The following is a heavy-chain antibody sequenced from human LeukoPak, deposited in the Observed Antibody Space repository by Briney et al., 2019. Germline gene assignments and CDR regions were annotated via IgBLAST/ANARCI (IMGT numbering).Heavy chain of an antibody. CDR1: GGSFSGYY. D-gene: IGHD3-10*01. Sequence: SETLSLTCAVYGGSFSGYYWSWIRQPPGKGLEWIGEINHSGSTNYNPSLKSRVTISVDTSKNQFSLKLSSVTAADTAVYYCARVWRTPRPNYYGSGSYLGVGYYFDYWGQGTLVTVSS. CDR3: ARVWRTPRPNYYGSGSYLGVGYYFDY. J-gene: IGHJ4*02. CDR2: INHSGST. V-gene: IGHV4-34*01.